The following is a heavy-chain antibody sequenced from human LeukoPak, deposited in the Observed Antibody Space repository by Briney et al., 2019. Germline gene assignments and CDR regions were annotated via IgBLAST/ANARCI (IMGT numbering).Heavy chain of an antibody. J-gene: IGHJ4*02. CDR2: ISSSSYI. V-gene: IGHV3-21*01. CDR1: GVTFSSYS. CDR3: AREIRMTGVDY. Sequence: PGGSLRLSCAASGVTFSSYSMNWVRQAPGKGLEWVSSISSSSYIYYADSVKGRFTISRDNAKNSLYLQMNSLRAEDTAVYYCAREIRMTGVDYWGQGTLVTVSS.